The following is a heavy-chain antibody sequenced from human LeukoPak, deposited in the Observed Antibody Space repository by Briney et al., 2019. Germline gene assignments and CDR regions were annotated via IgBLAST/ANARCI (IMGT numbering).Heavy chain of an antibody. V-gene: IGHV3-9*01. Sequence: QPGRSLRLSCAASGFTFDDYAMHWVRQAPGKGLEWVSGISWNSGSIGYADSVKGRFTISRDNAKNSLYLQMNSLRAEDTALYYCAKDQGYDSSAKGAFDYWGRGTLVTVSS. D-gene: IGHD3-22*01. CDR2: ISWNSGSI. CDR3: AKDQGYDSSAKGAFDY. J-gene: IGHJ4*02. CDR1: GFTFDDYA.